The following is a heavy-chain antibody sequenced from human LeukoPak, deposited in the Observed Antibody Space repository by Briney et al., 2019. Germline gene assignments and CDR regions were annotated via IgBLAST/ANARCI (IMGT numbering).Heavy chain of an antibody. V-gene: IGHV3-7*01. J-gene: IGHJ4*02. CDR1: GFTFSSYS. D-gene: IGHD3-10*01. Sequence: GGSLRLSCAASGFTFSSYSMTWVRQAPGKGLEWVANIKQDGSEKYYVDSVKGRFTISRDNAKNSLYLQMNSLRAEDTAVYYCARILNYYGSGRSNDYWGQGTLVTVSS. CDR3: ARILNYYGSGRSNDY. CDR2: IKQDGSEK.